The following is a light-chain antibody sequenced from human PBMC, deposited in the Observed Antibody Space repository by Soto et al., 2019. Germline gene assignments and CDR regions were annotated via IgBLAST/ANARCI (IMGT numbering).Light chain of an antibody. Sequence: QSVLTQPASVSGSPGQSITISCTGTSSDVGGYNFVSWYQQHPGKAPKLMIYEVSNRPSGLSNRFSGSKSGNTASLTISGLQAEDEADYYCSSYTTRSIVVFGGGTKLTVL. CDR1: SSDVGGYNF. J-gene: IGLJ2*01. CDR2: EVS. V-gene: IGLV2-14*01. CDR3: SSYTTRSIVV.